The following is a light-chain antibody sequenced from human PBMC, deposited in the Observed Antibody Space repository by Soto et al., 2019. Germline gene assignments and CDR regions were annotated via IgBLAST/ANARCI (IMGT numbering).Light chain of an antibody. CDR3: QQRSDSPPLT. CDR1: QSVFGY. V-gene: IGKV3-11*01. J-gene: IGKJ4*01. Sequence: EVVLTQTPAALSLSPGDRATLSCRARQSVFGYLAWYQHKPGQAPRLLIYDAYKRATGVPARFSGSGSETDFTLIISSLEPEDFAVYYCQQRSDSPPLTFGGGTKVDIK. CDR2: DAY.